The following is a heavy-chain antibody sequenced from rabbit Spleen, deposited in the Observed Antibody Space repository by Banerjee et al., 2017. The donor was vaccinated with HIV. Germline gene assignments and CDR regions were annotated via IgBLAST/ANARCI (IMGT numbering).Heavy chain of an antibody. CDR2: SDARDTGRT. V-gene: IGHV1S40*01. CDR3: ARDAAGREDFNL. D-gene: IGHD4-2*01. Sequence: QSLEESGGDLVKPGASLTLTCTASGVSFSSSSYMCWVRQAPGKGLEWIACSDARDTGRTYYASWAKGRFTISKASSTTVTLQMTSLTAADTATYFCARDAAGREDFNLWGPGTLVTVS. CDR1: GVSFSSSSY. J-gene: IGHJ4*01.